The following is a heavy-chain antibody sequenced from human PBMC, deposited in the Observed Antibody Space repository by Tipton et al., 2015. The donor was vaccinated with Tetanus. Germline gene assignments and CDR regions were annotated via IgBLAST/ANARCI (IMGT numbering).Heavy chain of an antibody. CDR2: ITPIFGTT. J-gene: IGHJ6*03. CDR3: ARALCSGGICYSVQLVYYMDV. Sequence: QLVQSGAEMKKPGSSVKVSCKASGGTFTNYALSWVRQAPGQGLEWVGGITPIFGTTNSAPKFQGRVTITADESTNTAYMELSSLRSEDTAVYYCARALCSGGICYSVQLVYYMDVWGKGTTVIVSS. D-gene: IGHD2-15*01. V-gene: IGHV1-69*01. CDR1: GGTFTNYA.